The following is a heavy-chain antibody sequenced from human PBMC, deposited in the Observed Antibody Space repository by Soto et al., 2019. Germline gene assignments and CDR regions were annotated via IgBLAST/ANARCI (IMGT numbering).Heavy chain of an antibody. CDR1: GGSISSSSYY. D-gene: IGHD3-10*01. CDR3: ASLRNIRLWFGESDLDY. Sequence: QLQLQESGPGLVKPSETLSLTCTVSGGSISSSSYYWGWIRQPPGKGLEWIGSIYYSGSTYYNPSLKSRVTISVDTSKNQFSLKLSSVTAADTAVYYCASLRNIRLWFGESDLDYWGQGTLVTVSS. J-gene: IGHJ4*02. CDR2: IYYSGST. V-gene: IGHV4-39*01.